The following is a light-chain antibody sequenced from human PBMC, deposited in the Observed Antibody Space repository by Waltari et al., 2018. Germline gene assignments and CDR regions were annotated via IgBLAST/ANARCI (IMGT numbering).Light chain of an antibody. CDR1: QGISSY. Sequence: GDRVTITCRASQGISSYLTWYQQQPGEAPKLLISAASTLQSGVPSRFSGSGSGTEFTLTIRSLQPEDFATYYCQQLNSFPYTFGQGTKLQIK. V-gene: IGKV1-9*01. J-gene: IGKJ2*01. CDR2: AAS. CDR3: QQLNSFPYT.